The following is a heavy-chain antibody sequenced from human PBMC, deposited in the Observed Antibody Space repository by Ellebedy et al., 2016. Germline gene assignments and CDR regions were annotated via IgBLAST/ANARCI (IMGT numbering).Heavy chain of an antibody. CDR3: AKHSSITMVEEDAFDI. J-gene: IGHJ3*02. V-gene: IGHV4-59*08. CDR2: MSYSGST. D-gene: IGHD3-10*01. Sequence: SETLSLTCNVSGASISSYYWSWIRQPPGKGLEWIGYMSYSGSTNYNPSLKSRVTISVDTPKSQFSLKLTSVTAADTAVYYCAKHSSITMVEEDAFDIWGQGTMVTVSS. CDR1: GASISSYY.